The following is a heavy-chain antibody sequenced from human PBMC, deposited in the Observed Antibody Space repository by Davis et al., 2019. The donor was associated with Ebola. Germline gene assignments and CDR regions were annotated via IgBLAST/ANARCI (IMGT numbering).Heavy chain of an antibody. D-gene: IGHD3-22*01. CDR3: AMSDSSGDGFDI. CDR2: INPSGGTT. V-gene: IGHV1-46*01. Sequence: ASVKVSCKASGYSFSTFYRHCVRQVPGQGLEWMGVINPSGGTTTFAQKFGGRVTMTGDTSTITVYMEMSSLCYEDTAIYYCAMSDSSGDGFDIWGQGTMVTVS. CDR1: GYSFSTFY. J-gene: IGHJ3*02.